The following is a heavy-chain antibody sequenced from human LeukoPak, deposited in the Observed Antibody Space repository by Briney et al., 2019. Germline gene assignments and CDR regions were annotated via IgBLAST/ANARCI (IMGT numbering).Heavy chain of an antibody. J-gene: IGHJ4*02. D-gene: IGHD2-2*01. Sequence: GGSLRLSCAASGFTFSSYAMSWVRQAPGKGLEWVSGISGSGGKTYYADSVKGRFTISRDNSKNTLYLHLNSLRAEDTAVYYCASCEGSTSCYYVDYWVQGTLVTVSS. V-gene: IGHV3-23*01. CDR3: ASCEGSTSCYYVDY. CDR2: ISGSGGKT. CDR1: GFTFSSYA.